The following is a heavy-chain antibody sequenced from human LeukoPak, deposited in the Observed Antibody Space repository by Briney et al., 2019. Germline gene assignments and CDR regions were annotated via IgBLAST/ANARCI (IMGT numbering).Heavy chain of an antibody. CDR1: GYTFTGYY. CDR2: INPNSGGT. V-gene: IGHV1-2*02. J-gene: IGHJ4*02. D-gene: IGHD3-10*01. CDR3: ARSADVYYYGSGRPPHFDY. Sequence: ASVKVSCKASGYTFTGYYMHWVRQAPGQGLEWMGWINPNSGGTNYAQKFQGRVTMTRDTSISTAYMELSRLRSDDTAVYYCARSADVYYYGSGRPPHFDYWGQGTLVTVSS.